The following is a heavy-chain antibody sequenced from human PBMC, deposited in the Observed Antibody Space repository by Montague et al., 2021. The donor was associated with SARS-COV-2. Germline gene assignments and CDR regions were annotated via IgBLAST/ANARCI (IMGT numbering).Heavy chain of an antibody. CDR2: TYYRSKWYN. CDR1: GDSVSSNNAA. V-gene: IGHV6-1*01. Sequence: CAISGDSVSSNNAAWNWIRQSPSKGLEWLGRTYYRSKWYNDYAVSVKSRITIDADTSKNHFSLQLKSMTPEDTAVYYCLQGYYFDSWGQGTLVTVSS. J-gene: IGHJ4*02. CDR3: LQGYYFDS. D-gene: IGHD5-24*01.